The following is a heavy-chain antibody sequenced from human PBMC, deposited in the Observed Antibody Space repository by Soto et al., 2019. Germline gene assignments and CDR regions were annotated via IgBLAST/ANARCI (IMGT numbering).Heavy chain of an antibody. CDR3: VRYPRSVGGSYRPDY. CDR2: INSDGSIT. V-gene: IGHV3-74*01. CDR1: GFTFSSYW. Sequence: GSLRLSCAASGFTFSSYWMHWVRQVPEKGLVWVSRINSDGSITNYADAVKGRFTISRDNVKNTLYLQMNSLRAEGTAVYYCVRYPRSVGGSYRPDYWGQGTLVTVSS. D-gene: IGHD3-16*02. J-gene: IGHJ4*02.